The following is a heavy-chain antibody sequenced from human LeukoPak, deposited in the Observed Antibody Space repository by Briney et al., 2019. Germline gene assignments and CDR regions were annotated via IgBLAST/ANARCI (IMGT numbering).Heavy chain of an antibody. V-gene: IGHV3-23*01. CDR1: GFTFSSYA. CDR3: AKGGYCSGGSCYYFDY. Sequence: GGSLRLSCAASGFTFSSYAMSWVRQAPGKGLEWVSAISGSGGSTYYADSVKGRFTISRDNSKKTLYLQMNSLRAEDTAVYYCAKGGYCSGGSCYYFDYWGQGTLVTVSS. CDR2: ISGSGGST. J-gene: IGHJ4*02. D-gene: IGHD2-15*01.